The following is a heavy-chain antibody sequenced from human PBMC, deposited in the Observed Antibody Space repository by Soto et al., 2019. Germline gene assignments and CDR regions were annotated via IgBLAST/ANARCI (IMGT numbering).Heavy chain of an antibody. D-gene: IGHD6-13*01. J-gene: IGHJ6*04. Sequence: PGESLKISCKGSGYSFTSYWIGWVLQMPWKGLEWMGIIYPGDSDTRYSPSFQGQVTISADKSISTAYLQWSSLKASDTAMYYCARHGAAATGNYYYGMDVWGKGTTVTLS. CDR1: GYSFTSYW. V-gene: IGHV5-51*01. CDR2: IYPGDSDT. CDR3: ARHGAAATGNYYYGMDV.